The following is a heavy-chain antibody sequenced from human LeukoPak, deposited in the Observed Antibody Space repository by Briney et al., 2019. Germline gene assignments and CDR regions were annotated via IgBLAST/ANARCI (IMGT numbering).Heavy chain of an antibody. CDR2: ISGSGGST. CDR1: GFTFSSYA. J-gene: IGHJ6*03. D-gene: IGHD5-24*01. Sequence: GGSLRLSCAASGFTFSSYAMSWVRQAPGKGLEWVSGISGSGGSTYYADSVKGRFTISRDNSKNTLYLEMNSLGAEDTAVYYCARGEKWPYYYYMDVWGQGTTVAVSS. V-gene: IGHV3-23*01. CDR3: ARGEKWPYYYYMDV.